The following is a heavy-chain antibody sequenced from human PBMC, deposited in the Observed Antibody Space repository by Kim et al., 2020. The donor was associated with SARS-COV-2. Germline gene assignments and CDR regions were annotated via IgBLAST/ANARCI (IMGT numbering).Heavy chain of an antibody. CDR3: ARQYRDGYTYYFDY. CDR1: GFSFTGHW. CDR2: IDPSESYT. J-gene: IGHJ4*02. V-gene: IGHV5-10-1*01. Sequence: GESLKISCAVSGFSFTGHWITWVRRLPGKGLEWMARIDPSESYTNYNPSFQGHVVLSADKSISTAYLQWSSLKASDTAIYFCARQYRDGYTYYFDYWGQGPLVTVSS. D-gene: IGHD5-12*01.